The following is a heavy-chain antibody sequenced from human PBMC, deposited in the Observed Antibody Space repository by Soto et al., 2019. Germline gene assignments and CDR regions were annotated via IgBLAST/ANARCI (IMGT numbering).Heavy chain of an antibody. D-gene: IGHD2-15*01. V-gene: IGHV3-30-3*01. CDR3: ARAGCDGGTCYTLVGLRYGMDV. J-gene: IGHJ6*02. CDR2: ISYDGNNK. CDR1: GFTFSNYA. Sequence: QVQLVESGGGVVQPGRSLRLSCAASGFTFSNYAMYWVRQAPGKGLEWVAVISYDGNNKYYADSVKGRFTISRDNSKNTLSLQXNSLRAEDTAVYYCARAGCDGGTCYTLVGLRYGMDVWGQGTTVTVSS.